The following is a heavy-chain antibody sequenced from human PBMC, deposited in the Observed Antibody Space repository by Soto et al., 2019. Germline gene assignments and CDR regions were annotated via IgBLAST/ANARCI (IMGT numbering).Heavy chain of an antibody. CDR3: ARLKGVGAEYGMDV. J-gene: IGHJ6*02. V-gene: IGHV1-69*02. Sequence: QVQLVQSGAEVKKPGSSVKVSCKASGGTFSSYTISWVRQAPGQGLEWMGRIIPILGIANYAQKFQGRVTXXAXKXXSTAYMELSSLRSEDTAVYYCARLKGVGAEYGMDVWGQGTTVTVSS. D-gene: IGHD1-26*01. CDR1: GGTFSSYT. CDR2: IIPILGIA.